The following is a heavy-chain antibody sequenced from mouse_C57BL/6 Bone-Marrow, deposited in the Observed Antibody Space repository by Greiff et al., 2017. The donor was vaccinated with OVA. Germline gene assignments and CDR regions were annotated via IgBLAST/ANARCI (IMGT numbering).Heavy chain of an antibody. J-gene: IGHJ2*01. V-gene: IGHV1-76*01. CDR2: IYPGSGNT. Sequence: VQLQESGAELVRPGASVKLSCKASGYTFTDYYINWVKQRPGQGLEWIARIYPGSGNTYYNEKFKGKATLTAEKSSSTAYMQLSSLTSEDSAVYFCARRGHYGSSYFDYWGQGTTLTVSS. CDR3: ARRGHYGSSYFDY. D-gene: IGHD1-1*01. CDR1: GYTFTDYY.